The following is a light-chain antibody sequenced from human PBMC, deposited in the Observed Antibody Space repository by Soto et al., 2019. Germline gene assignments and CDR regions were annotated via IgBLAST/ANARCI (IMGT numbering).Light chain of an antibody. CDR1: SSNIGDNY. CDR2: ENS. V-gene: IGLV1-51*01. Sequence: QSVLTQPPSVSAAPGQKVTISCSGSSSNIGDNYVSWYQQLPGTAPKLLIYENSKRPSGIPDRFSGSKSGTSATLGITGLQTGDEADFYCGTWDSTLSAGVFGTGTQLTVL. CDR3: GTWDSTLSAGV. J-gene: IGLJ7*01.